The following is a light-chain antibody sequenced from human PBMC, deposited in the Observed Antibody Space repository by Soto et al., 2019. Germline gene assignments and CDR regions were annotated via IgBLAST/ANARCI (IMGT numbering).Light chain of an antibody. CDR2: EVS. J-gene: IGLJ1*01. Sequence: QSALTQPASVSGSPGQSITISCTGTSSDVGSYNLVSWYQQQPGKAPKLITYEVSKRPSWVSNRFSGSKSGNTASLTISGLQAEDEADYYCCPYAGSITPLVFGTGTKLTVL. V-gene: IGLV2-23*02. CDR3: CPYAGSITPLV. CDR1: SSDVGSYNL.